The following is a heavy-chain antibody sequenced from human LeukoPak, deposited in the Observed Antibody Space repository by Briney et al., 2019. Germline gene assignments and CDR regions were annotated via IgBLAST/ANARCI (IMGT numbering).Heavy chain of an antibody. V-gene: IGHV3-23*01. CDR3: AQIPFRSGDYHFDY. CDR2: ISGSGAST. Sequence: LSGGSLRLSCAASGFTFSSYAMSWVRHTPGKGLEWVSTISGSGASTYYADSVKGRFTVSRDNSKNTLHLQMKSLRAADTAVYYCAQIPFRSGDYHFDYWGQGTLLTVSS. D-gene: IGHD3-3*01. CDR1: GFTFSSYA. J-gene: IGHJ4*02.